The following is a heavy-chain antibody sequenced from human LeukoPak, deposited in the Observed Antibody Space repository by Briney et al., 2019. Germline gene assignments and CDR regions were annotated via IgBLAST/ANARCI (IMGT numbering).Heavy chain of an antibody. CDR1: LYTFTSYY. J-gene: IGHJ3*02. D-gene: IGHD3-16*02. CDR2: INPNSGGT. CDR3: ARGMFIGKNDYVWGSYRHHDAFDI. Sequence: ASVTVSCKPSLYTFTSYYMHWVRQAPAHGLEWMGRINPNSGGTNYAQQFQGRVTMTRDTSISTAYMQLSSLRSDATAVYYCARGMFIGKNDYVWGSYRHHDAFDIWGQGTMVTVSS. V-gene: IGHV1-2*06.